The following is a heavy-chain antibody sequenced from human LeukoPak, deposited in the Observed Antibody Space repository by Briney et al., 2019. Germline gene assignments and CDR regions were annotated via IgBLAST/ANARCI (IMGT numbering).Heavy chain of an antibody. D-gene: IGHD3-9*01. Sequence: ASVKVSCKASGYTFTSYYMHWVRQAPGQGLEWMGIINPSGGSTSYAQKSQGRVTMTRDTSTSTVYMELSSLRSEDTAVYYCSRGEYDILTGSIAPPDYWGQGTLVTVSS. CDR1: GYTFTSYY. V-gene: IGHV1-46*01. CDR2: INPSGGST. J-gene: IGHJ4*02. CDR3: SRGEYDILTGSIAPPDY.